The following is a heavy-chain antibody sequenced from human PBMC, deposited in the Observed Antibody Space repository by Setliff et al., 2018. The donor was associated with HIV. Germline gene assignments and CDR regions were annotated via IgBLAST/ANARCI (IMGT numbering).Heavy chain of an antibody. CDR2: INHSGST. Sequence: PSETLSLTCTVSGASISSGGHYWSWIRQPPGKGLEWIGEINHSGSTNYNPAFKSRVSMGLDNAKHQFSLRLTSVTAADTAIYYCTRDWRAYGLMGSWGQGMLVTVSS. D-gene: IGHD4-17*01. CDR3: TRDWRAYGLMGS. J-gene: IGHJ5*02. V-gene: IGHV4-39*07. CDR1: GASISSGGHY.